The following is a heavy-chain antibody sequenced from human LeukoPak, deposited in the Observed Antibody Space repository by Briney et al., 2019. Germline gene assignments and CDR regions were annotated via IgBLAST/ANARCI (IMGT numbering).Heavy chain of an antibody. V-gene: IGHV4-59*01. Sequence: SETLSLTCTVSGGSISSYYWSWIRQPPGKGLEWLGYIYYSGSTNYSPSLKSRVTISVDTSKNQFSLKLSSVTAADTAVYYCARDSDWPGGAFDIWGQGTMVTVSS. J-gene: IGHJ3*02. CDR2: IYYSGST. D-gene: IGHD2-21*01. CDR1: GGSISSYY. CDR3: ARDSDWPGGAFDI.